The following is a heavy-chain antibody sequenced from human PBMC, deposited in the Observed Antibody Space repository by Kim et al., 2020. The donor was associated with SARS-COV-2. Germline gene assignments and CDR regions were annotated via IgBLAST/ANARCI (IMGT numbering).Heavy chain of an antibody. CDR2: ISYDGRNK. Sequence: GSLRLSCAASGFTFSSYAMYWVRQAPGKGLEWVAVISYDGRNKYYIDSVKGRFTIYRDNSKNTLYLQMNSLRVEDTAVHYCARASDRLISLRYFDWSPPDYWGQGTLVTVSS. V-gene: IGHV3-30*04. D-gene: IGHD3-9*01. J-gene: IGHJ4*02. CDR3: ARASDRLISLRYFDWSPPDY. CDR1: GFTFSSYA.